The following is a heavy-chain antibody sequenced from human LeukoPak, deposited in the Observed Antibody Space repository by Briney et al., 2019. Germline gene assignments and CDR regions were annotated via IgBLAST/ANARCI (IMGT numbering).Heavy chain of an antibody. D-gene: IGHD3-22*01. Sequence: GSLRLSCAASGFTVSSNYMSWIRQPAGKGLEWIGRIYTSGSTNYNPSLKSRVTMSVDASKNQFSLKLSSVTAADTAVYYCARDHYDSSGYFDYWGQGTLVTVSS. CDR3: ARDHYDSSGYFDY. CDR2: IYTSGST. J-gene: IGHJ4*02. V-gene: IGHV4-4*07. CDR1: GFTVSSNY.